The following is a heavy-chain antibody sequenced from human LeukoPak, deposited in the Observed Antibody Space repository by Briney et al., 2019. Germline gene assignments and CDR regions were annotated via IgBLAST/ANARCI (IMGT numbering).Heavy chain of an antibody. Sequence: GGSLRLSCVVSGLTFSNYCMTWVRQAPGKGLEWVANIKKDGSEKFYVDSVEGRFTISRDNAKSSLYLQMDSLRGEDTAVYYCTRGGASTSYYWFYWGQGTLVTVSS. CDR3: TRGGASTSYYWFY. CDR1: GLTFSNYC. J-gene: IGHJ4*02. V-gene: IGHV3-7*03. CDR2: IKKDGSEK. D-gene: IGHD2-8*01.